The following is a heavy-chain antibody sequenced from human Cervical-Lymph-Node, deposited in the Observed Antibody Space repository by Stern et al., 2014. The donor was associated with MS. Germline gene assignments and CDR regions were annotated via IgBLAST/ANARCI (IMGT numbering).Heavy chain of an antibody. J-gene: IGHJ4*02. Sequence: QVQLVQSGPEVKKPGSSVRVSCKSSGYTFSSYAINWVRQAPGQGLEWMGGIIPILGTANQTQKFQGRITLVADESTRTVYMELSDLTSSDTAIYFCARGLSIAAAGRLAYWGQGTLVSVSS. CDR3: ARGLSIAAAGRLAY. CDR2: IIPILGTA. D-gene: IGHD6-13*01. CDR1: GYTFSSYA. V-gene: IGHV1-69*01.